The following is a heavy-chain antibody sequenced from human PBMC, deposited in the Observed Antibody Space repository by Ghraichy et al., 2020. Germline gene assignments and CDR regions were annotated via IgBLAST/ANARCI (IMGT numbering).Heavy chain of an antibody. V-gene: IGHV3-15*01. D-gene: IGHD3-3*01. Sequence: GGSLRLTCAASGFTFSNAWMSWVRQAPGKGLEWVGRIKSKTDGGTTDYAAPVKGRFTISRDDSKNTLYLQMNSLKTEDTAVYYCTTDHITIFGVDQYYFDYWGQGTLVTVSS. CDR2: IKSKTDGGTT. CDR3: TTDHITIFGVDQYYFDY. CDR1: GFTFSNAW. J-gene: IGHJ4*02.